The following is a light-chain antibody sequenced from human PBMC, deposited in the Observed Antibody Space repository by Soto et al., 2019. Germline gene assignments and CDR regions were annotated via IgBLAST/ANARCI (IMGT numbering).Light chain of an antibody. J-gene: IGKJ1*01. CDR2: GAS. CDR1: QTVGTTY. CDR3: QLYGSSRWT. Sequence: EVVLAQSPGTLSLSPLERATLSFRASQTVGTTYLAWYQHKPGQAPRLLIYGASTRATGIPDRFSGSRSGTDFTLTISRLEPEDFAVYFCQLYGSSRWTFGQGTKVDI. V-gene: IGKV3-20*01.